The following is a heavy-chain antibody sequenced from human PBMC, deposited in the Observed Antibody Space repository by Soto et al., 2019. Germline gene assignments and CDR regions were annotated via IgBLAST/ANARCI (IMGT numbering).Heavy chain of an antibody. CDR1: GFTFSSSA. CDR2: ISASGGST. D-gene: IGHD3-16*02. Sequence: PGGSLRLSCAASGFTFSSSAMTWVRQAPGKGLEWVSTISASGGSTYYADSVKGQFTISRDNSKDTLYLEVNSLRAEDTAVYYCSNIVIVVTLEDIDSLAQRTAVPVSA. CDR3: SNIVIVVTLEDIDS. V-gene: IGHV3-23*01. J-gene: IGHJ5*01.